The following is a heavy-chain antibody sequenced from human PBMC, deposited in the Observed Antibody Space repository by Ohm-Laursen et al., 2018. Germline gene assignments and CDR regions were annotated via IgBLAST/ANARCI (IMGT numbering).Heavy chain of an antibody. CDR1: GFTFSSYT. J-gene: IGHJ4*02. V-gene: IGHV3-15*01. CDR3: TTDLVVMGY. CDR2: IKSKTDGGTT. Sequence: SLRLSCTASGFTFSSYTMTWVRQAPGKGLEWVGRIKSKTDGGTTDYAAPVKGRFTISRDDSKNTLYLQMNSLKTEDTAVYYCTTDLVVMGYWGQGTLVTVSS. D-gene: IGHD3-22*01.